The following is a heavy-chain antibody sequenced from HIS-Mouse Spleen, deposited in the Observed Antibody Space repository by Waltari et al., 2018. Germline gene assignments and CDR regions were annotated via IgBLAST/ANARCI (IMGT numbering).Heavy chain of an antibody. CDR1: GFTFSSYG. J-gene: IGHJ4*02. V-gene: IGHV3-30*18. CDR2: ISYDGGNK. CDR3: AKEYHSSFFDY. D-gene: IGHD6-6*01. Sequence: QVQLVESGGGVVQPGRSLRLSCAASGFTFSSYGMHWVRQAPGKGLEWVAVISYDGGNKYYAYSVKGRFTISRDNSKNTLYLKMNSLRAEDTAVYYCAKEYHSSFFDYWGQGTLVTVSS.